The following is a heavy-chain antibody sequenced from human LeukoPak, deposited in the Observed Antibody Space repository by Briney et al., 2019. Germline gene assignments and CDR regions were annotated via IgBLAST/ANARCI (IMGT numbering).Heavy chain of an antibody. J-gene: IGHJ4*02. CDR2: IYTSGST. Sequence: PSETLSLTCTVSGGSISSYYWSWIRQPAGKGLEWIGRIYTSGSTNYSPSFKSRVTMSVDTSKNQFSLKLSSVTAADTAVYYCARDGANIAARPGIAVAGNGAYFDYWGQGTLVTVSS. V-gene: IGHV4-4*07. D-gene: IGHD6-19*01. CDR1: GGSISSYY. CDR3: ARDGANIAARPGIAVAGNGAYFDY.